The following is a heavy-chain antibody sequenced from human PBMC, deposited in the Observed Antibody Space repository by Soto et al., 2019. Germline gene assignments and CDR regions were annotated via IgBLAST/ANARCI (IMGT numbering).Heavy chain of an antibody. CDR3: AKATGAHSVYYYYGLDV. CDR2: MSNDGSYQ. V-gene: IGHV3-30*13. D-gene: IGHD1-26*01. Sequence: LRLSCAASGFTFSNYGIHWVRQAPGKGLEWVALMSNDGSYQYYADSVKGRFTISRDNSKSSLYLQTNSLRAQDTAVYYCAKATGAHSVYYYYGLDVWGQGTTVTVS. CDR1: GFTFSNYG. J-gene: IGHJ6*02.